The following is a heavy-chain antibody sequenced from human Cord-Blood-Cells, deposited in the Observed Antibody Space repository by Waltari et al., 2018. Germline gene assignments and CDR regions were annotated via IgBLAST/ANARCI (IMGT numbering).Heavy chain of an antibody. CDR1: GRSSGDYS. J-gene: IGHJ4*02. Sequence: QVQLPPCAPARSKPSEPLSPPCASHGRSSGDYSRRWIRQPPGNGLEWSVEINHSGTTNYDPALKSRVTISVDTSKNQFSLKLSSVTAADTAVYYCARGYRGGYYYYWGQGTLVTVSS. D-gene: IGHD3-22*01. CDR3: ARGYRGGYYYY. V-gene: IGHV4-34*01. CDR2: INHSGTT.